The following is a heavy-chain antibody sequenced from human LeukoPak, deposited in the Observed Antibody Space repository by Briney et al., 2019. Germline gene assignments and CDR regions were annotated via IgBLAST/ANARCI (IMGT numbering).Heavy chain of an antibody. CDR2: IYHSGST. Sequence: SETLSLTCTVSGYSISSGYYWGWIRQPPGKGLEWIGSIYHSGSTYYNPSLKSRVTISVDTSKNQFSLKLSSVTAADTAVYYCTGRALIAESYYMDVWGKGTTVTVSS. CDR1: GYSISSGYY. V-gene: IGHV4-38-2*02. J-gene: IGHJ6*03. D-gene: IGHD1-14*01. CDR3: TGRALIAESYYMDV.